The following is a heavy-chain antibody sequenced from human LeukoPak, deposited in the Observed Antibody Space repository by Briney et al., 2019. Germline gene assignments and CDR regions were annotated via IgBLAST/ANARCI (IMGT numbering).Heavy chain of an antibody. Sequence: GESLKISCEASGYTFTNYWIGWLRQMPGKGLDWMGIIYPGDSDTRYSPSFQGQVTISADKSINTSYLQWNSLKASDTAMYYCARRGVGYINWFDPWGQGTLVTVSS. CDR3: ARRGVGYINWFDP. CDR2: IYPGDSDT. V-gene: IGHV5-51*01. D-gene: IGHD5-18*01. J-gene: IGHJ5*02. CDR1: GYTFTNYW.